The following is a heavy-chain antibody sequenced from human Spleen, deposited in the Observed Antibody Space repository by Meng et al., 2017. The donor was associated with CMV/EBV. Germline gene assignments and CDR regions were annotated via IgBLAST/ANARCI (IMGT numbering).Heavy chain of an antibody. V-gene: IGHV3-21*04. Sequence: GGSLRLSCAASGFTFSRYSMNWVRQAPGKGLEWVSSISSSSSYIYYVDSMKGRFTISRDNAKNSLYLQMNSLRAEDTAVYYCARDRGFDLDYFDYWGQGTLVTVSS. J-gene: IGHJ4*02. D-gene: IGHD3-9*01. CDR3: ARDRGFDLDYFDY. CDR1: GFTFSRYS. CDR2: ISSSSSYI.